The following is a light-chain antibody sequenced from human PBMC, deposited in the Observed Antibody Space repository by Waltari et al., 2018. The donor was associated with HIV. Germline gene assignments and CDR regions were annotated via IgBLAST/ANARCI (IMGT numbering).Light chain of an antibody. V-gene: IGLV3-21*02. J-gene: IGLJ1*01. Sequence: SYVLTQPPSVSVAPGQTARITCGGNNIGSKSVHWYQQKPGKAPVLVVYDDSDRPSGIPERFSGSNSGNAATLTISRVEAGDEADYYCQVWDSSSDHYVFGTGTKVTVL. CDR1: NIGSKS. CDR2: DDS. CDR3: QVWDSSSDHYV.